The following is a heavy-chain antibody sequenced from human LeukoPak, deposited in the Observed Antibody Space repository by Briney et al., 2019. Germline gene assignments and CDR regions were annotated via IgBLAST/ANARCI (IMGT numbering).Heavy chain of an antibody. CDR1: GFTFASYA. CDR3: AKDRGNLCSGGSCYSAGGVYYFDY. V-gene: IGHV3-23*01. D-gene: IGHD2-15*01. J-gene: IGHJ4*02. CDR2: ISGSGSTT. Sequence: PGGSLRLSCAASGFTFASYAMTWVRQVSGKGLEWVSAISGSGSTTYYTDSVKGRFTISRDNSKNTLYLQMNSVRAEDTALYYCAKDRGNLCSGGSCYSAGGVYYFDYWGQGTLVTVSS.